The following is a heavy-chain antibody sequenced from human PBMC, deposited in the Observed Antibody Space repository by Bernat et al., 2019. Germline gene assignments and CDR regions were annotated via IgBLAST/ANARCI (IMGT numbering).Heavy chain of an antibody. CDR2: IRSKANSYAT. CDR3: TGGSLYYFDY. CDR1: GFTFSGSA. V-gene: IGHV3-73*01. J-gene: IGHJ4*02. D-gene: IGHD3-16*01. Sequence: EVQLVESGGGLVQPGGSLKLSCAASGFTFSGSAMHWVRQASGKGLEWVGRIRSKANSYATAYAASVKGRFTIYRDDSKNTAYLQMNSLKTEETAVYYGTGGSLYYFDYWGQGTLVTVSS.